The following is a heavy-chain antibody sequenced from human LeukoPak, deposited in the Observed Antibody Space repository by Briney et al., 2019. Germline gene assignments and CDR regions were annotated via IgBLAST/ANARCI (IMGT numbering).Heavy chain of an antibody. V-gene: IGHV3-23*01. CDR3: AKQKGTTAGSMDV. D-gene: IGHD4-11*01. Sequence: GGSLRLSCAASGFTFSSYEMNWVRQAPGKGLEWVSGISYNGGSIYYVDSVKGRFTISRDNSKNTLYLQMNSLRAEATAIYYCAKQKGTTAGSMDVWGKGTTVTVSS. CDR1: GFTFSSYE. J-gene: IGHJ6*04. CDR2: ISYNGGSI.